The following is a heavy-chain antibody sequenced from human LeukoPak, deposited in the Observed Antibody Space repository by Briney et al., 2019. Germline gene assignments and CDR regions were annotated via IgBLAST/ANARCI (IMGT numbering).Heavy chain of an antibody. CDR3: AKSGYSSSWSNAAVYNWFDP. Sequence: PGGSLRLSCAASGFTFDDYAMNWVRQAPGKGLEWISLISWDGGTTYYADSMKGRFTISRDNSKNTLYLQMNSLRAEDTAVYYCAKSGYSSSWSNAAVYNWFDPWGQGLLVTVSS. V-gene: IGHV3-43D*03. J-gene: IGHJ5*02. CDR2: ISWDGGTT. D-gene: IGHD6-13*01. CDR1: GFTFDDYA.